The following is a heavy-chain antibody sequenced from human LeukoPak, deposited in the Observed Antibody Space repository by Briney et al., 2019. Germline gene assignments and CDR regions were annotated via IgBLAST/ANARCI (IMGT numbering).Heavy chain of an antibody. J-gene: IGHJ4*02. V-gene: IGHV3-7*01. D-gene: IGHD1-26*01. CDR3: ATGRATNMY. CDR1: GFTSYSDY. Sequence: QTGGSLRLSCAVSGFTSYSDYMSWVRQAPGRGLEWVASLKRDGSERTYVDSVKGRFSISRDSAKDSLYLQVNGLGAEDTAVYYCATGRATNMYWGQGVLVTVSS. CDR2: LKRDGSER.